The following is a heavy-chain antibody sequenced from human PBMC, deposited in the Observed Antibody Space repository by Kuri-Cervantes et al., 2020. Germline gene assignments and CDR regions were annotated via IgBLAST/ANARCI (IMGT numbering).Heavy chain of an antibody. J-gene: IGHJ4*02. V-gene: IGHV3-33*08. CDR2: IWYDGSNK. CDR3: ARDIEHIVVVTAGTFDY. D-gene: IGHD2-21*02. Sequence: GESLKISCAASGFTFSSYGMHWVRQAPGKGLEWVAVIWYDGSNKYYADSVKGRFTISRDNSKNTLYLQMNSLRAEDTAVYYCARDIEHIVVVTAGTFDYWGQGTRVTVSS. CDR1: GFTFSSYG.